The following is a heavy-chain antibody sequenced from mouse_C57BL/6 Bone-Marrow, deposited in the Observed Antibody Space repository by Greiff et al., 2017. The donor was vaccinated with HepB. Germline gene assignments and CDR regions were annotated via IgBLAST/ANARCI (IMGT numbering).Heavy chain of an antibody. CDR1: GYTFTSYW. CDR2: IYPGSGST. V-gene: IGHV1-55*01. Sequence: VQLQQPGAELVKPGASVKMSCKASGYTFTSYWITWVKQRPGQGLEWIGDIYPGSGSTNYNEKFKSKATLTVDTSSSTAYMELRTLTSEDSAVYYCARGDYARYGYFDVWGTGTTVTVSS. J-gene: IGHJ1*03. CDR3: ARGDYARYGYFDV. D-gene: IGHD1-1*01.